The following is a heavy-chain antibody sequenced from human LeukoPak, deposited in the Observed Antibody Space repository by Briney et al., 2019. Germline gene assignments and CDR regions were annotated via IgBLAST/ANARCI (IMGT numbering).Heavy chain of an antibody. J-gene: IGHJ4*02. Sequence: GGSLRLSCAASGFTFSSYSMNWVRQAPGKGLEWVSPISSSSSYIYYADSVKGRFTISRDNAKNSLYLQMNSLRAEDTAVYYCARDPTYYYDSSGYFDYWGQGTLVTVSS. D-gene: IGHD3-22*01. CDR2: ISSSSSYI. CDR1: GFTFSSYS. CDR3: ARDPTYYYDSSGYFDY. V-gene: IGHV3-21*01.